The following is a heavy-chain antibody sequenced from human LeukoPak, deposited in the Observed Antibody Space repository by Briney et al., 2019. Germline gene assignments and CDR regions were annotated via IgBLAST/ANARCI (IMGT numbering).Heavy chain of an antibody. CDR2: IYPGDSDS. V-gene: IGHV5-51*01. Sequence: GESLKISCRGSGYRFNSYWIGWVRQKPGKGLEWMGIIYPGDSDSRYGPSFQGQVTISVDNSIDTAYLQWSSLEASDSGTYYCAREPAVAAATNFDYWGQGTLVTVSS. CDR1: GYRFNSYW. D-gene: IGHD2-15*01. J-gene: IGHJ4*02. CDR3: AREPAVAAATNFDY.